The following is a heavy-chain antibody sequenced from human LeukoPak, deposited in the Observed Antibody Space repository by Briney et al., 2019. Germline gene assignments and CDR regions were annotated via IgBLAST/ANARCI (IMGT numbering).Heavy chain of an antibody. Sequence: SQTLSLTCTVSGGSISSGGYYWGWIRQPPGKGLEWIGSIYYSGSTYYNPSLKSRVTISLDTSKNQFSLKLSSVTAADTAAYYCARQGSLSYYWFDPWGQGTLVTVSS. V-gene: IGHV4-39*01. D-gene: IGHD1-26*01. CDR3: ARQGSLSYYWFDP. J-gene: IGHJ5*02. CDR2: IYYSGST. CDR1: GGSISSGGYY.